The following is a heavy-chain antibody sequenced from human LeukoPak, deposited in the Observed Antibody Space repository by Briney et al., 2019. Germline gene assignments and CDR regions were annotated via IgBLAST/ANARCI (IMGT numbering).Heavy chain of an antibody. D-gene: IGHD4-17*01. CDR3: ARHESTVASHF. CDR1: GSPFTNYW. J-gene: IGHJ4*02. V-gene: IGHV5-51*01. Sequence: GESLQISFQGSGSPFTNYWIAWVRPMPGKGREWMGIIYPSDSDTKYSPSFEGQVTISVDKSINTAYLQWSSLKASDSAMYYCARHESTVASHFWGQGTLVTVSS. CDR2: IYPSDSDT.